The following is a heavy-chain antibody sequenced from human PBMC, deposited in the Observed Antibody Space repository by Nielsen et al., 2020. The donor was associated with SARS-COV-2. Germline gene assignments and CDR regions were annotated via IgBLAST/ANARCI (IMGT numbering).Heavy chain of an antibody. CDR2: ISYDGSNK. D-gene: IGHD6-19*01. J-gene: IGHJ4*02. CDR1: GFTFSSYA. CDR3: ARDGSGWYIGY. V-gene: IGHV3-30-3*01. Sequence: GGSLRLSCAASGFTFSSYAMSWVRQAPGKGLEWVAVISYDGSNKYYADSVKGRFTISRDNSKNTLYLQMNSLRAEDTAVYYCARDGSGWYIGYWGQGTLVTVSS.